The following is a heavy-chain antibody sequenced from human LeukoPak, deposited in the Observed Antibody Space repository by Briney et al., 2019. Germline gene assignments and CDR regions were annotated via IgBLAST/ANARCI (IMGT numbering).Heavy chain of an antibody. Sequence: PGGSLRLSCAASGFTFSSYAMSWVRQAPGKGLEWVSAISGSGGSTYYADSVKGRFTISRDNSKNTLYLQMNSLRAEDTAVYYCAKRGYCSSTSCYFGPNYGMDVWGKGTTVTVSS. CDR1: GFTFSSYA. CDR3: AKRGYCSSTSCYFGPNYGMDV. V-gene: IGHV3-23*01. J-gene: IGHJ6*04. CDR2: ISGSGGST. D-gene: IGHD2-2*01.